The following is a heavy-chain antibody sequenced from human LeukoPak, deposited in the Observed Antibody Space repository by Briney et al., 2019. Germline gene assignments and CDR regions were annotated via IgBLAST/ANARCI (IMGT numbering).Heavy chain of an antibody. CDR1: GGSISSYY. D-gene: IGHD6-13*01. Sequence: SETLSPTCTVSGGSISSYYWSWIRQPAGKGLEWIGRIYTSGSTNYNPSLKSRVTISVDTSKNQFSLKLSSVTAADTAVYYCARESPEHSSSWYGLYYYYMDVWGKGTTVTISS. CDR3: ARESPEHSSSWYGLYYYYMDV. V-gene: IGHV4-4*07. CDR2: IYTSGST. J-gene: IGHJ6*03.